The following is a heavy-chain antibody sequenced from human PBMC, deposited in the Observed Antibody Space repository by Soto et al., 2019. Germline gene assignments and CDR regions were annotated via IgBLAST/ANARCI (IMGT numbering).Heavy chain of an antibody. CDR2: ISYDGSNK. J-gene: IGHJ4*02. D-gene: IGHD3-3*01. CDR1: GFTFSSYG. V-gene: IGHV3-30*03. Sequence: QVQLVESGGGVVQPGRSLRLSCAASGFTFSSYGMHWVRQAPGKGLEWVAVISYDGSNKYYADSVKGRFTISRDNSKNTLYLQMNSLRAEDTAVYYCATSLRFLEWLGLGHSWGKGTLVTVSS. CDR3: ATSLRFLEWLGLGHS.